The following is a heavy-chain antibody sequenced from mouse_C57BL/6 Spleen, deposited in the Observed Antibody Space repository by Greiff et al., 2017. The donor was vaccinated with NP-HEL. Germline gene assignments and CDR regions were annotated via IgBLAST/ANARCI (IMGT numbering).Heavy chain of an antibody. V-gene: IGHV1-81*01. Sequence: QVQLQQSGAELARPGASVKLSCKASGYTFTSYGISWVKQRTGQGLEWIGEIYPRSGNTYYNEKFKGKATLTADKSSSTAYMELRSLTSEDSAVYFCAGPNWDGDYFDYWGQGTTLTVSS. CDR3: AGPNWDGDYFDY. D-gene: IGHD4-1*02. J-gene: IGHJ2*01. CDR2: IYPRSGNT. CDR1: GYTFTSYG.